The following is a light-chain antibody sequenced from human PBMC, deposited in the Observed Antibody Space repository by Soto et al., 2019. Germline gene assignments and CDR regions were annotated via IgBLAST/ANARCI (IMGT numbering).Light chain of an antibody. J-gene: IGKJ1*01. Sequence: EIVLTQSPDTLSLSPGERATLSCRASQSVSSDYLVWYQQKPGQAPRLLIYGASSRATGIPDRFSGSGSGTDFTLTIRRLEPEDFAVYYCQQYGSSYPWTFGQGTKVDIK. CDR1: QSVSSDY. V-gene: IGKV3-20*01. CDR3: QQYGSSYPWT. CDR2: GAS.